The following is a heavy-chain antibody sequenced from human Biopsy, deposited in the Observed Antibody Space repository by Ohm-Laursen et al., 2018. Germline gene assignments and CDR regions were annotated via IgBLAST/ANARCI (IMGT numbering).Heavy chain of an antibody. V-gene: IGHV4-4*07. CDR3: ARDRDRRGWFDP. CDR2: IYTSGIT. J-gene: IGHJ5*02. Sequence: GTLSLTCTVSGGALSSYSWSWIRQPAGKGLEWIGQIYTSGITNYNPSLKSRVTMSVDTSKNKFSLRVSSVTAADTAVYYCARDRDRRGWFDPWGQGTLVTVSS. D-gene: IGHD1-14*01. CDR1: GGALSSYS.